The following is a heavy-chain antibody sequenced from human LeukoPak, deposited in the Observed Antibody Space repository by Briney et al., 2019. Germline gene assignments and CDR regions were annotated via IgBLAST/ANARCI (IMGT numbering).Heavy chain of an antibody. CDR3: AKVVGATTYDY. J-gene: IGHJ4*02. Sequence: GGPLRLSCAASGFTFCIYAMSWVPHAPGQGLEWVSAISGSGGSTYYADSVKGRFTISRDNSKNTLYLQMNSLRAEDTAVYYCAKVVGATTYDYWGQGTLVTVSS. V-gene: IGHV3-23*01. CDR1: GFTFCIYA. CDR2: ISGSGGST. D-gene: IGHD1-26*01.